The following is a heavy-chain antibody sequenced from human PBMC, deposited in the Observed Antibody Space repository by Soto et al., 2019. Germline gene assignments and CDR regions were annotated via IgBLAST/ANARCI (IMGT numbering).Heavy chain of an antibody. CDR1: GYTFTTYG. CDR2: ISGYNGNT. J-gene: IGHJ6*02. V-gene: IGHV1-18*01. Sequence: QVQLVQSGAEVKKHGASVKVSCKSSGYTFTTYGISWVRQAPGQGLEWMGWISGYNGNTKYAQKFQGRVTMTTDTSTSTAYMDLRSLRSDDTAVYYCAREGEMPYYYYGMDVWGQGTTVTVYS. CDR3: AREGEMPYYYYGMDV. D-gene: IGHD3-16*01.